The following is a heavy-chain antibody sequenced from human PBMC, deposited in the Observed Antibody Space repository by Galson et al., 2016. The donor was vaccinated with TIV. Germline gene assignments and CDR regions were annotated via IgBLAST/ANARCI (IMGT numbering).Heavy chain of an antibody. D-gene: IGHD4-23*01. CDR1: GYTFINYY. CDR2: ISPSGSRT. V-gene: IGHV1-46*01. Sequence: SVKVSCKASGYTFINYYMHWVRQAPGQGLEWMGIISPSGSRTTFAPNFQGRLTMTRDTSTSTVYMDLSSLKSEDTAVYYCAGGGTDYGGSGYLDYWGQGTLVTVSS. CDR3: AGGGTDYGGSGYLDY. J-gene: IGHJ4*02.